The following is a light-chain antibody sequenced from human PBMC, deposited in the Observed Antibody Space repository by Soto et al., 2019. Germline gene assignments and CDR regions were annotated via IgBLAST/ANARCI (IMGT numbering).Light chain of an antibody. CDR1: SSDVGGYNY. Sequence: QSALTQPASVSGSPGQSITISCTGTSSDVGGYNYVSWYQHHPGKAPKLIIYDVTNRPSGVSNPFSGSKSGNTASLTISGLQPEDEAYYYCSSYTTSNTRQIVVGTGTKVTVL. V-gene: IGLV2-14*03. J-gene: IGLJ1*01. CDR3: SSYTTSNTRQIV. CDR2: DVT.